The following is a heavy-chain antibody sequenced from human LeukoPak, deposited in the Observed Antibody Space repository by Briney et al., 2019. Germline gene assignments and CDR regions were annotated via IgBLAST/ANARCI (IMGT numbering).Heavy chain of an antibody. D-gene: IGHD6-19*01. CDR3: ARPRGSSGSYNWFDP. J-gene: IGHJ5*02. CDR2: IYYSGST. CDR1: GGSISSSSYY. Sequence: PSETLSLTCTVSGGSISSSSYYWGWIRQPPGKGLEWIGSIYYSGSTYYNPSLKSRVAISADTSKNQFSLKLSSVTAADTAVYYCARPRGSSGSYNWFDPWGQGTLVTVSS. V-gene: IGHV4-39*01.